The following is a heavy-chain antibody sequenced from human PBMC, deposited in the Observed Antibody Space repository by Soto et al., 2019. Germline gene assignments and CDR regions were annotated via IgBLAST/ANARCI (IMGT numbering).Heavy chain of an antibody. D-gene: IGHD3-22*01. CDR2: IIPIFGTA. CDR3: ACPYDSSGYYPGHYGMDV. V-gene: IGHV1-69*13. J-gene: IGHJ6*02. CDR1: GGTFSSYA. Sequence: SVKVSCKASGGTFSSYAISWVRQAPGQGLEWMGGIIPIFGTANYAQKFQGRVTITADESTSTAYMELSSLRSEDTAVYYCACPYDSSGYYPGHYGMDVWGQGTTVTVSS.